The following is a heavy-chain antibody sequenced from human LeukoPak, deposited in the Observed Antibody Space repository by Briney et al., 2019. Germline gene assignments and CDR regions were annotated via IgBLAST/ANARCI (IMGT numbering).Heavy chain of an antibody. CDR2: INHSGST. CDR1: GGSISSYY. J-gene: IGHJ4*02. CDR3: ARSGIRTYYYGSGSYWKTFDY. Sequence: SETLSLTCTVSGGSISSYYWSWIRPPPGKGLEWIGEINHSGSTNYNPSLKSRVTISVDTSKNQFSLKLSSVTAADTAVYYCARSGIRTYYYGSGSYWKTFDYWGQGTLVTVSS. D-gene: IGHD3-10*01. V-gene: IGHV4-34*01.